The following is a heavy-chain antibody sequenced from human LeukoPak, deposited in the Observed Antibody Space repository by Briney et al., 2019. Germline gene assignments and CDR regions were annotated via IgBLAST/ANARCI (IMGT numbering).Heavy chain of an antibody. CDR2: INGGGNTT. J-gene: IGHJ6*03. D-gene: IGHD6-19*01. Sequence: PGGSLRLSCAASGFAFSSFAMGWVRQSPGKGLEWLSTINGGGNTTFYSDSVKGRFTISRDNSKNTLYLHMDSLRPDDTATYYCTKELHVAVAVADYLYFYMDVWGRGTAVTVSS. CDR1: GFAFSSFA. V-gene: IGHV3-23*01. CDR3: TKELHVAVAVADYLYFYMDV.